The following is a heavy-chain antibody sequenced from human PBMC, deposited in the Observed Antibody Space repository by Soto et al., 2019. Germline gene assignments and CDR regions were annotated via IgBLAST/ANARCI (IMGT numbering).Heavy chain of an antibody. D-gene: IGHD3-22*01. CDR1: GDSISRIDYY. CDR3: AREGGSYDSGGYLIRGAIDI. V-gene: IGHV4-31*03. J-gene: IGHJ3*02. Sequence: SETLSLTCSVSGDSISRIDYYWTWIRQHPEKGLEWIGNIYFRGNTYYSPSLESRLTISVDTSKNQFSLKLTSVTAADTAVYYCAREGGSYDSGGYLIRGAIDIWGQGTMVTVSS. CDR2: IYFRGNT.